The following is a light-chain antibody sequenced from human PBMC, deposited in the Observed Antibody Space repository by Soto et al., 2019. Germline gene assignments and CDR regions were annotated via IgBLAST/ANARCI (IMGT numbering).Light chain of an antibody. CDR1: QSVSTNY. V-gene: IGKV3-20*01. J-gene: IGKJ1*01. CDR3: QQYGSSPPT. CDR2: GAS. Sequence: EIVLTQSPGTLSLSPGERATLSCRASQSVSTNYLAWYQRKPGQAPRLLIYGASSRATDIPNRFSGSGSWIDFTLTITGLKEEDFAVYYCQQYGSSPPTFGQGTKVEIK.